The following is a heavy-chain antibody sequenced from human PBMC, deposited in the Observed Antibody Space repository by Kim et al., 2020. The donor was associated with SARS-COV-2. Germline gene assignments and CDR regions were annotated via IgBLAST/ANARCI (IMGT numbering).Heavy chain of an antibody. V-gene: IGHV5-10-1*01. J-gene: IGHJ6*02. CDR1: GYSFTSYW. Sequence: GESLKISCKGSGYSFTSYWISWVRQMPGKGLEWMGRIDPSDSYTNYSPSFQGHVTISADKSISTAYLQWSSLKASDTAMYYCASSRVGARFYYYGMDVWGQGTTVIVSS. D-gene: IGHD1-26*01. CDR3: ASSRVGARFYYYGMDV. CDR2: IDPSDSYT.